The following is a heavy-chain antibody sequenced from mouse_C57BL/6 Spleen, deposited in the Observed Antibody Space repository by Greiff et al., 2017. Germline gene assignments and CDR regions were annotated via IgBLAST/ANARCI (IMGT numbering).Heavy chain of an antibody. D-gene: IGHD2-1*01. CDR1: GFNITDYY. CDR3: ARGLYYGITNYAMDY. V-gene: IGHV14-2*01. Sequence: EVQLQQPGAELVKPGASVKLSCTASGFNITDYYMHWVKQRPEQGLEWIGRIDPEDGETKYAPKFKGKATITADTSSNTAYLQLSSLTSEDAAVXYYARGLYYGITNYAMDYWGQGTSVTVSS. CDR2: IDPEDGET. J-gene: IGHJ4*01.